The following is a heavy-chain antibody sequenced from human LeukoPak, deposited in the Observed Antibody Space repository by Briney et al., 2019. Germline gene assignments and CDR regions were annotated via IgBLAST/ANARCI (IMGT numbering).Heavy chain of an antibody. D-gene: IGHD2-21*02. Sequence: PSETLSLTCTVSGGSISSSSYYWGWIRQPPGKGLEWIGSIHYSGSTYYNPSLKSRVTISVDTSKNQFSLKLSSVTAADTAVYYCARGGYCGGDCYFYYWGQGTLVTVSS. CDR3: ARGGYCGGDCYFYY. J-gene: IGHJ4*02. CDR2: IHYSGST. CDR1: GGSISSSSYY. V-gene: IGHV4-39*07.